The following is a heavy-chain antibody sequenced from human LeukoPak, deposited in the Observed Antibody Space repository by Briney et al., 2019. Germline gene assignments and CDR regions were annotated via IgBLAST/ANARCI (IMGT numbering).Heavy chain of an antibody. Sequence: GGSLRLSCAASGFTFDDYAMHWVRQAPGKGLEWVSGISWNSGSIGYADSVKGRFTISRDNVENSLYLQMNSLRDEDTAVYYCARVAAGYSVNYFDYWAREPWSPSPQ. D-gene: IGHD4-23*01. V-gene: IGHV3-9*01. CDR3: ARVAAGYSVNYFDY. CDR2: ISWNSGSI. CDR1: GFTFDDYA. J-gene: IGHJ4*02.